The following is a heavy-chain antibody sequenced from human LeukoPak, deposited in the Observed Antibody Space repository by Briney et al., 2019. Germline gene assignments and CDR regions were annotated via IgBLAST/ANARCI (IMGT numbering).Heavy chain of an antibody. Sequence: SETLSLTCTVSGGSISSYYWSWIRQPPGKGLEGIGYIYTSGSTNYNPSLKSRVTISVDTSKNQFSLKLSSVTAADTAVYYCARHHPAAAGYDAFDIWGQGTLVTVSS. CDR1: GGSISSYY. J-gene: IGHJ3*02. V-gene: IGHV4-4*09. CDR2: IYTSGST. CDR3: ARHHPAAAGYDAFDI. D-gene: IGHD6-13*01.